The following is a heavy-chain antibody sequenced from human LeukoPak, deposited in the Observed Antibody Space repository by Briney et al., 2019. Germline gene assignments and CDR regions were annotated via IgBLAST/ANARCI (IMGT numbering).Heavy chain of an antibody. J-gene: IGHJ3*02. V-gene: IGHV4-39*01. CDR2: IYYSGST. D-gene: IGHD6-13*01. CDR3: ARPLVRHAFDI. Sequence: SETLSLTCTVSGGSISSSSYYWGWIRQPPGKGLEWIGSIYYSGSTYYNPSLKSRVTISVDTSKNQFSLKLSSVTAADTAVYYCARPLVRHAFDIWGQGTMVTVSS. CDR1: GGSISSSSYY.